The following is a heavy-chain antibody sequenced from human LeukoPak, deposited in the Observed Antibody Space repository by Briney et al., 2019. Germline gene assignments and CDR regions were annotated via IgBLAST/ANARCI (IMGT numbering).Heavy chain of an antibody. CDR3: ARDLVGIVGASEY. CDR2: IYHSGST. CDR1: AYSISSGYY. D-gene: IGHD1-26*01. V-gene: IGHV4-38-2*02. J-gene: IGHJ4*02. Sequence: SETLSLTCTVSAYSISSGYYWGWIRQPPGKGLEWIGSIYHSGSTYYNPSLKSRVTISVDTSKNQFSLKLSSVTAADTAVYYCARDLVGIVGASEYWGQGTLVTVSS.